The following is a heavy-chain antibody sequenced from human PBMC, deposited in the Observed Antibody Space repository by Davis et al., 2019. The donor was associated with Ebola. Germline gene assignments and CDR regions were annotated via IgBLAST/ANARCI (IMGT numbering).Heavy chain of an antibody. CDR3: ARVGVVPALLDY. V-gene: IGHV3-7*01. Sequence: GESLKISCAASGFTFSSYWMSWVRQAPGKGLEWVANIKQDGSEKYYVDSVKGRFTISRDNAKNSLYLQMNSLRAEDTAVYYCARVGVVPALLDYWGQGTLVTVSS. J-gene: IGHJ4*02. D-gene: IGHD2-2*01. CDR1: GFTFSSYW. CDR2: IKQDGSEK.